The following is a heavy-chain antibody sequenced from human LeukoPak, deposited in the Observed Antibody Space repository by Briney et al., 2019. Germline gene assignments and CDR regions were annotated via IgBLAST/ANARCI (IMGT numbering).Heavy chain of an antibody. D-gene: IGHD1-26*01. Sequence: GGSLRLSCAASGFSVGSSYMSWVRQAPGKGLEWVSVIYSGGSTYYADSVKGRFTISRDNSKNTLYLQMNSLRAEDTAVYYCARGRDLLPTPDFDYWGQGTLVTVSS. J-gene: IGHJ4*02. CDR1: GFSVGSSY. CDR3: ARGRDLLPTPDFDY. V-gene: IGHV3-53*01. CDR2: IYSGGST.